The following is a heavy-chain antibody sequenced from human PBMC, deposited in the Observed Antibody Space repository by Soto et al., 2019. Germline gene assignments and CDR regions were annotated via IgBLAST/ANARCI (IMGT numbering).Heavy chain of an antibody. Sequence: SCAASGFTFSSYAMSWVRQAPGKGLEWVSAITGGGDTTYYTDSVKGRFTISRDNSKNTLYLQMNSLRAEDTAVYYCAKDKWELLPPFDYWGQGTLVTVSS. CDR2: ITGGGDTT. J-gene: IGHJ4*02. V-gene: IGHV3-23*01. CDR3: AKDKWELLPPFDY. CDR1: GFTFSSYA. D-gene: IGHD1-26*01.